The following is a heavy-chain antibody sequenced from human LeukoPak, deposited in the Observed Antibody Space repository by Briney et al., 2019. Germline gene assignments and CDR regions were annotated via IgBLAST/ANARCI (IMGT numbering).Heavy chain of an antibody. CDR2: INHSGST. D-gene: IGHD1-26*01. J-gene: IGHJ4*02. CDR1: GGSFSGYY. V-gene: IGHV4-34*01. Sequence: SETLSLTCAVYGGSFSGYYWSWIRQPPGKGLEWIGEINHSGSTNYNPSLKSRVTISVDTSKNQFSLKLSSVTAADTAVCYCARVPGSYFRRRSLGEYYFDYWGQGTLVTVSS. CDR3: ARVPGSYFRRRSLGEYYFDY.